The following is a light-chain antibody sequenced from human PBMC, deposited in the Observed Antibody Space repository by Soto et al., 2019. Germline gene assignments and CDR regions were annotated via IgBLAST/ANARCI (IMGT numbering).Light chain of an antibody. Sequence: EIVLTQSPGTLSLSPGERATLSCRASQSLSGNYLAWYQQKPGQPPRLLIYGASIRATGIPDRFSGSGSGTDFTLTISRLEPEDCAVYNCQQYGSSHMYTFGQGTKLEIK. J-gene: IGKJ2*01. CDR2: GAS. CDR3: QQYGSSHMYT. CDR1: QSLSGNY. V-gene: IGKV3-20*01.